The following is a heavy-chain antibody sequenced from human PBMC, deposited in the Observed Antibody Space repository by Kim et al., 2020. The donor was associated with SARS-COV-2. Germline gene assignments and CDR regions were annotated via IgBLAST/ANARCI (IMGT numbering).Heavy chain of an antibody. J-gene: IGHJ2*01. CDR1: GFTFSSYA. CDR3: ARDYRGGRGVIITRYFDL. V-gene: IGHV3-30*04. D-gene: IGHD3-10*01. Sequence: GGSLRLSCAASGFTFSSYAMHWVRQAPGKGLEWVAVISYDGSNKYYADSVKGRFTISRDNSKNTLYLQMNSLRAEDTAVYYCARDYRGGRGVIITRYFDLWGRGTLVTVSS. CDR2: ISYDGSNK.